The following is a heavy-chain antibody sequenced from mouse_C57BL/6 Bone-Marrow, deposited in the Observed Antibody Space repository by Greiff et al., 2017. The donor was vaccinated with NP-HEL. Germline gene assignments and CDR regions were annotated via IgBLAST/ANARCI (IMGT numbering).Heavy chain of an antibody. J-gene: IGHJ3*01. CDR2: IDPSDSYT. Sequence: QVQLQQPGAELVMPGASVKLSCKASGYTFTSYWMHWVKQRPGQGLEWIGEIDPSDSYTNYNQKFKGKSTLTVDKSSSTAYMRLSSQTSEDSAVYYCAITTVADWFAYWGQGTLVTVSA. CDR1: GYTFTSYW. V-gene: IGHV1-69*01. CDR3: AITTVADWFAY. D-gene: IGHD1-1*01.